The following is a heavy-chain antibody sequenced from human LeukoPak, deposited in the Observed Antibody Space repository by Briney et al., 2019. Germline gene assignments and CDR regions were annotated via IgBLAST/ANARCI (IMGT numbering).Heavy chain of an antibody. J-gene: IGHJ4*02. V-gene: IGHV3-64*01. CDR1: GFTFSSYA. D-gene: IGHD1-26*01. CDR2: ISSNGGST. CDR3: ARAVGATELDY. Sequence: GGSLRLSCAASGFTFSSYAMHWVRQAPGKGLEYVSAISSNGGSTYYANSVKGRFTISRDNSKNTLYLQMGSLRGEDMAVYYCARAVGATELDYWGQGTLVTVSS.